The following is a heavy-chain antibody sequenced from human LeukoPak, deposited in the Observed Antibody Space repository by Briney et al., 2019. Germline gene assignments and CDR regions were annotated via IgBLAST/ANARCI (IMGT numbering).Heavy chain of an antibody. CDR2: MYSGGST. Sequence: GGSLRLSCTASGFTVRSNYMSWVRQSPRKGLEWVSIMYSGGSTDYADSVKGRFIISRDHSKNTLYLQMNSLRAEDRAVYYCARDRYCSGGSCYGDAFDLWGQGTMVTVSS. V-gene: IGHV3-53*01. D-gene: IGHD2-15*01. J-gene: IGHJ3*01. CDR3: ARDRYCSGGSCYGDAFDL. CDR1: GFTVRSNY.